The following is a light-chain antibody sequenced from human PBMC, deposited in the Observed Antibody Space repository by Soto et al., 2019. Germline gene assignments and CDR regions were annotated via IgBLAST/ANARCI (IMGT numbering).Light chain of an antibody. CDR3: QQYGSSALT. Sequence: EIVLTQYPGTLSLSPGERATLSCRASQSVSSSYLAWYQQKPGQAPRLLIYGASSRATGIPDRFSGSGSGTDFTLTISRLEPEDFAVYYCQQYGSSALTFGGGTKVDI. CDR1: QSVSSSY. CDR2: GAS. V-gene: IGKV3-20*01. J-gene: IGKJ4*01.